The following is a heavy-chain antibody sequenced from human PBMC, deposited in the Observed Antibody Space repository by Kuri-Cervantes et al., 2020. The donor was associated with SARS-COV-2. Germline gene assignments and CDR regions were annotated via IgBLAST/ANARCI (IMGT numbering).Heavy chain of an antibody. CDR1: GYSFTSYW. V-gene: IGHV5-51*01. Sequence: KVSCKGSGYSFTSYWIGWVRQMPGKGLEWMGIIYPGDSDTRYSPSFQGQVTISADKSISTAYLQWSSLKASDTAMYYCARFEGGLRFLEWLFFDYWGQGTLVTVSS. D-gene: IGHD3-3*01. CDR3: ARFEGGLRFLEWLFFDY. CDR2: IYPGDSDT. J-gene: IGHJ4*02.